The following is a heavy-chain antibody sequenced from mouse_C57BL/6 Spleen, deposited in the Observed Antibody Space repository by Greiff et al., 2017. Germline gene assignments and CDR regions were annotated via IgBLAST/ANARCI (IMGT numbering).Heavy chain of an antibody. Sequence: QVQLQQPGAELVRPGSSVKLSCKASGYTFTSYWMDWVKQRPGQGLEWIGNIYPSDSETHYNQKFKDKATLTVDKSSSTAYMQLSSLTSEDSAVYYCASYSSGYFDYWGQGTTLTVSS. J-gene: IGHJ2*01. CDR3: ASYSSGYFDY. D-gene: IGHD3-2*02. CDR2: IYPSDSET. V-gene: IGHV1-61*01. CDR1: GYTFTSYW.